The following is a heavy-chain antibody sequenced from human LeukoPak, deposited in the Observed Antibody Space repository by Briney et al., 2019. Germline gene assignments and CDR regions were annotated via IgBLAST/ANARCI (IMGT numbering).Heavy chain of an antibody. V-gene: IGHV4-59*08. Sequence: SETLSLTCTVSGGSISSYYWHWIRQPPGKGLEWIGYIYYSGNSNCNPSLKSRVSISVDTSKNQFSLKLSSVTAADTALYYCAGKSSTGGFGGYDVWYFDLWGRGTLVTVSS. CDR2: IYYSGNS. CDR1: GGSISSYY. J-gene: IGHJ2*01. D-gene: IGHD5-12*01. CDR3: AGKSSTGGFGGYDVWYFDL.